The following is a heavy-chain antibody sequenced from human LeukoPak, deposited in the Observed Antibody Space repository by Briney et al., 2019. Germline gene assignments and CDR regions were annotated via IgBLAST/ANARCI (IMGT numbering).Heavy chain of an antibody. Sequence: SETLSLTCAVYGGSFSGYYWSWIRQPPGKGLEWIGEINHSGSTNYNPSLKSRVTISVDRSKNQFSLKLSSVTAADTAVYYCASSSSSWYLYFDYWGQGTLVTVSS. CDR2: INHSGST. V-gene: IGHV4-34*01. J-gene: IGHJ4*02. CDR3: ASSSSSWYLYFDY. CDR1: GGSFSGYY. D-gene: IGHD6-13*01.